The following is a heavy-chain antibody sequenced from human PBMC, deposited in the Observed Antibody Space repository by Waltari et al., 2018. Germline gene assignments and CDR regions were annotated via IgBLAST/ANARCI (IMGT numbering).Heavy chain of an antibody. J-gene: IGHJ4*02. CDR2: ITGSGDST. CDR1: GFTFRSYA. V-gene: IGHV3-23*01. CDR3: AREIGIFGVV. D-gene: IGHD3-3*01. Sequence: EVQLLESGGNLVQPGGSLRLSCAASGFTFRSYAMNWVRQAPGKGLEWVSLITGSGDSTYYADSVKGRFTISRDNAKNSLYLQMNSLRAEDTAVYYCAREIGIFGVVWGQGTLVTVSS.